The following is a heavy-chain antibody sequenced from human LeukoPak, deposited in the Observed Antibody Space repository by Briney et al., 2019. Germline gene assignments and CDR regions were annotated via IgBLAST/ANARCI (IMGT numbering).Heavy chain of an antibody. D-gene: IGHD4-17*01. V-gene: IGHV3-33*08. CDR2: IWYDGNSQ. Sequence: GGSLRLSCAASGFSFSSYGIHWVRQAPGKGLDWVAVIWYDGNSQYYADSVKGRFTISRDNSKNTVYLQMNSLTAEDTAIYYCVRPNGDYARGGLEIWGQGTLVTVSS. CDR1: GFSFSSYG. J-gene: IGHJ3*02. CDR3: VRPNGDYARGGLEI.